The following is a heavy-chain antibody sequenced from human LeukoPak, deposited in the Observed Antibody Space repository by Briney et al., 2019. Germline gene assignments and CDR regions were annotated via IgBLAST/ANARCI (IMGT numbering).Heavy chain of an antibody. CDR2: IYYSGST. V-gene: IGHV4-39*07. CDR1: GVSISNNTYY. D-gene: IGHD3-3*01. Sequence: SETLSLTCTVSGVSISNNTYYWGWIRQPPGKGLEWIGSIYYSGSTYYNPSLKSRVTISVDTSKDQFSLKLTSVTAADTAVYYCAREGGFYRPLDYSGQGTLVTVSS. J-gene: IGHJ4*02. CDR3: AREGGFYRPLDY.